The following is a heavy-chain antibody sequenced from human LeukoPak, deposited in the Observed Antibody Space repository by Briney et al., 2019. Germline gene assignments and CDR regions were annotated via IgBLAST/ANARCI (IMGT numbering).Heavy chain of an antibody. J-gene: IGHJ5*02. CDR1: GYSISSSYY. D-gene: IGHD2-2*01. CDR2: IYHSGST. V-gene: IGHV4-38-2*01. Sequence: ASETLSLTCAVSGYSISSSYYWGWIRQPPGKGLEWIGNIYHSGSTYYNPSLKSRVPISGDTSKNQFSLKLSSVTAADTAVYYCARLKQYQLLSHWFDPWGQGTLVTVSS. CDR3: ARLKQYQLLSHWFDP.